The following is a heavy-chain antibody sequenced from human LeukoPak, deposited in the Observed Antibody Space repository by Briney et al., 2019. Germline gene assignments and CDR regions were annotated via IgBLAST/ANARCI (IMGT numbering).Heavy chain of an antibody. CDR1: GFTFSSYA. J-gene: IGHJ4*02. D-gene: IGHD5-18*01. CDR2: IKQDGSEK. V-gene: IGHV3-7*01. Sequence: GGSLRLSCAASGFTFSSYAMTWVRQAPGKGLEWVANIKQDGSEKYYVDSVKGRFTISRDNAKKSLYLHMNSLRAEDTAVYYCASPGSVGDTGMPDYWGLGTLVTVSS. CDR3: ASPGSVGDTGMPDY.